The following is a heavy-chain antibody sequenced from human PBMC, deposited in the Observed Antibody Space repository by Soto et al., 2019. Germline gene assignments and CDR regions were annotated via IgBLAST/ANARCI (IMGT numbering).Heavy chain of an antibody. Sequence: PGGSLRLSCAASGFTFISYAMSWVRQAPGKGLEWVSAISGSGGSTYYADSVKGRFTISRDNSKNTLYLQMNSLRAEDTAVYYCANTDESIAVAGTGFDYWGQGTLVTVSS. D-gene: IGHD6-19*01. V-gene: IGHV3-23*01. CDR1: GFTFISYA. CDR3: ANTDESIAVAGTGFDY. CDR2: ISGSGGST. J-gene: IGHJ4*02.